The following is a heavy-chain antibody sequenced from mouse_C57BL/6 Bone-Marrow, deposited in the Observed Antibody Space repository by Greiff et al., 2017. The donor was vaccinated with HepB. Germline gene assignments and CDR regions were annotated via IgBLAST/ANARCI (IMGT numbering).Heavy chain of an antibody. J-gene: IGHJ3*01. Sequence: EVQLLESEGGLVQPGSSMKLSCTASGFTFSDYYMAWVRQVPEKGLEWVANINYDGSSTYYLDSLKSRFIISRDNAKNILYLQMSSLKSEDTATYYYARDGLGFAYRGQGNLVTVSA. CDR2: INYDGSST. CDR3: ARDGLGFAY. D-gene: IGHD2-13*01. V-gene: IGHV5-16*01. CDR1: GFTFSDYY.